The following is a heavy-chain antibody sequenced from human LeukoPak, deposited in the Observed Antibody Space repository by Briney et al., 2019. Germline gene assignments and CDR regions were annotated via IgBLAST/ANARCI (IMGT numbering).Heavy chain of an antibody. D-gene: IGHD3-10*01. J-gene: IGHJ4*02. Sequence: SETLSLTCTVSGGSISSFYWSWIRQPAGKGLEWIGRIYTSGSTNYSPSLKSRVTISVDTSKNQFSLKLSSVTAADTAVYYCAREFLGYGSGSVFDYWGQGTLVTVSS. CDR3: AREFLGYGSGSVFDY. V-gene: IGHV4-4*07. CDR2: IYTSGST. CDR1: GGSISSFY.